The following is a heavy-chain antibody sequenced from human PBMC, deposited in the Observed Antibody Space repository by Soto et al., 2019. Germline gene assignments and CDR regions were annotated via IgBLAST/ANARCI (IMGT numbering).Heavy chain of an antibody. CDR1: GFNFKKFA. CDR2: ISCCGGST. CDR3: AKADGEQWLLPHLDK. Sequence: EVQLLESGGGVVQPGGSLRLSCVASGFNFKKFAMSWVRQAPGEGLEWVSGISCCGGSTSYADSVKGRFSIARDDSTNTLSLQMNNLRLDDTAQYYCAKADGEQWLLPHLDKWGQGTLVTVS. V-gene: IGHV3-23*01. D-gene: IGHD6-19*01. J-gene: IGHJ4*02.